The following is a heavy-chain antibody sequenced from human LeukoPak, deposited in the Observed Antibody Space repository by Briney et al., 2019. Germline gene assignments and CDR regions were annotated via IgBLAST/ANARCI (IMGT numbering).Heavy chain of an antibody. Sequence: GGSLRLSCAASGFTFSSYGMHWVRQAPGKGLEWVAVIWYDGSNKYYADSVKGRFTISRDNSKNTLYLQMNGLRAEDTAVYYCARDSPLVATIQPIFDYWGQGNLVTVSS. CDR3: ARDSPLVATIQPIFDY. CDR1: GFTFSSYG. D-gene: IGHD5-12*01. CDR2: IWYDGSNK. J-gene: IGHJ4*02. V-gene: IGHV3-33*01.